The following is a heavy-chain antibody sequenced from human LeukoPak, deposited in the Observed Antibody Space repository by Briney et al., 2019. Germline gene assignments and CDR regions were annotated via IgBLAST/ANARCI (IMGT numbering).Heavy chain of an antibody. V-gene: IGHV3-49*03. CDR3: TRSYYYDSSGYLPPFDS. J-gene: IGHJ4*02. Sequence: GGSLRLSCTASGFTFGDYAMSWFRQAPGKGLEGVGFIRSKAYGGTTEYAGSVKGRFPISRDDSKSIAYLQMTSLKTEDTAVYYCTRSYYYDSSGYLPPFDSWGQGTLVTVSS. CDR2: IRSKAYGGTT. D-gene: IGHD3-22*01. CDR1: GFTFGDYA.